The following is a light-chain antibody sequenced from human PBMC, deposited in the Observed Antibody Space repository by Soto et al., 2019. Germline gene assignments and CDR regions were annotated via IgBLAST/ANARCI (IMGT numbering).Light chain of an antibody. J-gene: IGKJ4*01. CDR3: QQYNNWPPLT. CDR1: QSVSSN. CDR2: GAS. V-gene: IGKV3-15*01. Sequence: EIVMTQSPATLSVSPGERATLSCRASQSVSSNLAWYQQKPGQAPRLLIYGASTRATDIPGRFSGSGSGTEFTLTISSLQSEDFAVYFCQQYNNWPPLTFSGGTKVEIK.